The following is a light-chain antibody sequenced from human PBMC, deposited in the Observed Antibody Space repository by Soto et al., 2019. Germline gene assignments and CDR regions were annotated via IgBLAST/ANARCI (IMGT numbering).Light chain of an antibody. J-gene: IGKJ1*01. CDR1: QSITTW. CDR3: QQYNSYRT. Sequence: DIQMTQSPSTLSASVGDRVTITCRASQSITTWLAWYQQKPGKAPKVLIYDASSLESGVPSRFSGGGSGTEFTLTISGLQPDDFATYDCQQYNSYRTFGQGTKVDIK. CDR2: DAS. V-gene: IGKV1-5*01.